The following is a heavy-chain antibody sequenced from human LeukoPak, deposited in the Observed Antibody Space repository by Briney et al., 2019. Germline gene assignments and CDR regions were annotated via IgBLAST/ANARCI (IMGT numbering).Heavy chain of an antibody. V-gene: IGHV4-34*01. Sequence: SETLSLTCAVYGGSLSGYYWSWIRQPPGKGLEWIGEINHSGSTNYNPSLKSRVTISVDTSKNQFSLKLSSVTAADTAVYYCARVERRGIVVVPAAKYYYYYMDVWGKGTTVTVSS. CDR3: ARVERRGIVVVPAAKYYYYYMDV. CDR2: INHSGST. D-gene: IGHD2-2*01. CDR1: GGSLSGYY. J-gene: IGHJ6*03.